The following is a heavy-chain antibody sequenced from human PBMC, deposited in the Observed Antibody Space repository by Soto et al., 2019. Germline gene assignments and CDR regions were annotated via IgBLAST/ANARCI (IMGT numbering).Heavy chain of an antibody. Sequence: SVKVSCKASGYTFTSYYMHWVRQAPGQGLEWMGGIIPRSATSNYAQKFQGRITITADESTSTAYMELSSLRSEDTAVYYCAREGLVLVPTTVNSDYYYYAMDVWGQGTTVTVSS. CDR3: AREGLVLVPTTVNSDYYYYAMDV. D-gene: IGHD2-2*01. CDR1: GYTFTSYY. J-gene: IGHJ6*02. V-gene: IGHV1-69*13. CDR2: IIPRSATS.